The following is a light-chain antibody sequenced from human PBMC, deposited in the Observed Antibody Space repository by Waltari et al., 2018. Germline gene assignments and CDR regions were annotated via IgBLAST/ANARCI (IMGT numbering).Light chain of an antibody. CDR3: AAWDDSLSGRV. J-gene: IGLJ3*02. Sequence: QSVLPQPPHASGTPGQRVTTSCSGSRPNTVRTHVYWYQEVPGTAPKPLISRNNQRPSGLPDRFSGSKSGTSASLAISGLRSEDEADYYCAAWDDSLSGRVFGGGTKVTVL. V-gene: IGLV1-47*01. CDR2: RNN. CDR1: RPNTVRTH.